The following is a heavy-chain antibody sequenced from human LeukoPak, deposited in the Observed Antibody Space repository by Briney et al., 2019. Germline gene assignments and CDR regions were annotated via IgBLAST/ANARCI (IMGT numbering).Heavy chain of an antibody. CDR2: IYYSGST. V-gene: IGHV4-30-4*01. CDR3: ARHSLLWFGDPMGI. Sequence: PSQTLSLTCTVSGGSISSGDYYWSWIRQPPGKGLEWIGYIYYSGSTYYNPSLKSRVTISVDTSKNQFSLKLSFVTAADTAVYYCARHSLLWFGDPMGIWGQGTMVTVSS. D-gene: IGHD3-10*01. J-gene: IGHJ3*02. CDR1: GGSISSGDYY.